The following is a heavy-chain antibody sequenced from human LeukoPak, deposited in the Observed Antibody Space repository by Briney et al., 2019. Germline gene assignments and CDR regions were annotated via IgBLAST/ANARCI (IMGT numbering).Heavy chain of an antibody. CDR1: GYTFTGYY. Sequence: GASVKVSCKASGYTFTGYYIHWVRQAPGQGLEWMGQINPNTGGTDYAQKFQGRVTMTRDTSITTAYMELSRLTSDDTAIYYCAKVPPSITAAGNWLGPWGQGALVTVSS. V-gene: IGHV1-2*06. J-gene: IGHJ5*02. CDR3: AKVPPSITAAGNWLGP. D-gene: IGHD6-13*01. CDR2: INPNTGGT.